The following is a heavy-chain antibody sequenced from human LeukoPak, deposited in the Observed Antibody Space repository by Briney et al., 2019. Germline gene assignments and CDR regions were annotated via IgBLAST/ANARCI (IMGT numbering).Heavy chain of an antibody. V-gene: IGHV3-30*04. CDR2: ISYDGSNK. J-gene: IGHJ6*03. CDR3: ARDRGSSRLSGDYYYYMDV. Sequence: GGSLRLSCAASGFTFSSYAMHWVRQAPGKGLEWVAVISYDGSNKYYADSVKGRFTISRDNSKNTLYLQMNSLRAEDTAVYYCARDRGSSRLSGDYYYYMDVWGKGTTVTVSS. CDR1: GFTFSSYA. D-gene: IGHD6-13*01.